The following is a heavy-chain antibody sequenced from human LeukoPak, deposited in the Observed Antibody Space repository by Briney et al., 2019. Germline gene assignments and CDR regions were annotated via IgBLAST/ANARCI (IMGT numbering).Heavy chain of an antibody. CDR1: GFTFSSYG. D-gene: IGHD6-13*01. Sequence: GGSLRLSCAASGFTFSSYGMHWVRQAPGKGLEWVAVISYDGSNKYYADSVKGRFTISRDNSKNTLYLQMNSLRAEDTAVYYCAKESESEQQLVASGLPDYWGQGTLVTVSS. CDR3: AKESESEQQLVASGLPDY. CDR2: ISYDGSNK. J-gene: IGHJ4*02. V-gene: IGHV3-30*18.